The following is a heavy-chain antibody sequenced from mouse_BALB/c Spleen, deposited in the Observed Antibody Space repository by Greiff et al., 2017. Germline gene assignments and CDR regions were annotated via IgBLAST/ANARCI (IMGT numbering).Heavy chain of an antibody. CDR1: GYSFTGYT. V-gene: IGHV1-18*01. CDR2: INPYNGGT. CDR3: AKGVSIYYDFWFAY. Sequence: EVQLQQSGPELVKPGASMKISCKASGYSFTGYTMNWVKQSHGKNLEWIGLINPYNGGTSYNQKFKGKATLTVDKSSSTAYMELLSLTSEDSAVYYCAKGVSIYYDFWFAYWGQGTLVTVSA. D-gene: IGHD2-4*01. J-gene: IGHJ3*01.